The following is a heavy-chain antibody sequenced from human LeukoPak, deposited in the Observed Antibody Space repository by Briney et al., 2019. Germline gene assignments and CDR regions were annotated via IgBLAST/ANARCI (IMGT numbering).Heavy chain of an antibody. CDR2: IWYDGSNK. J-gene: IGHJ4*02. CDR1: GFTFSDYG. D-gene: IGHD1-26*01. V-gene: IGHV3-33*06. Sequence: GGSLRLSCTASGFTFSDYGMHWVRQPPGKGLEWVAIIWYDGSNKKYEDSVKGRFTISRDNSKNMLYLQMNSLRAEDTAVYYCAKDGPLVGPYYFDYWGQGTLVTVSS. CDR3: AKDGPLVGPYYFDY.